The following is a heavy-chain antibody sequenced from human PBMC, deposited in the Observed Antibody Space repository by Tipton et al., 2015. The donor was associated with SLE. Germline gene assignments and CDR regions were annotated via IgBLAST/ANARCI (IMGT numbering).Heavy chain of an antibody. J-gene: IGHJ4*02. CDR3: ARDLWTPSGNPQGSCDL. V-gene: IGHV3-21*01. CDR2: ISSSSSYI. D-gene: IGHD1-26*01. CDR1: GFTFSSYS. Sequence: SLRLSCAASGFTFSSYSMNWVRQAPGKGLEWVSSISSSSSYIYYADSVKGRFTISRDNAKNSLYLQMNSLRAEDTAVYYCARDLWTPSGNPQGSCDLWGQGTLVTAAS.